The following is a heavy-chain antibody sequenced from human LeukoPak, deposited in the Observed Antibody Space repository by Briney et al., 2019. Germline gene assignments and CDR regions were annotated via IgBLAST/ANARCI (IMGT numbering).Heavy chain of an antibody. J-gene: IGHJ4*02. CDR2: IYTSGST. Sequence: SETLSLTRTVSGGSISRYYWSWIRQPPGKGLEWIGYIYTSGSTNYNPSLKSRVTISVDTSKNQFSLKLSSVTAADTAVYYCARLIVVATYYFDYWAREPWSPSPQ. CDR3: ARLIVVATYYFDY. CDR1: GGSISRYY. V-gene: IGHV4-4*09. D-gene: IGHD1-26*01.